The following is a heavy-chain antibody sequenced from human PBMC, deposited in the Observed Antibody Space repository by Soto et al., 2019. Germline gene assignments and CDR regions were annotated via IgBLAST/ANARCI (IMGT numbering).Heavy chain of an antibody. V-gene: IGHV4-34*01. D-gene: IGHD3-10*01. CDR2: INHIGST. CDR3: ARGYYGSGSYLWSLHRPFDY. CDR1: GGSFSGYY. J-gene: IGHJ4*02. Sequence: SETLSLTCAVYGGSFSGYYWSWIRQPPGKGLDWIGEINHIGSTNYNPSLKSRVTISVDTSKNQFSLKLSSVTAADTAVYYCARGYYGSGSYLWSLHRPFDYWGQGTLVTVSS.